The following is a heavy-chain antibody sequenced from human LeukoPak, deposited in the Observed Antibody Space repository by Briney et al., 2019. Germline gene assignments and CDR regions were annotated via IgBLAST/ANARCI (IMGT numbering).Heavy chain of an antibody. V-gene: IGHV3-7*01. CDR1: GFTFSSYG. Sequence: GGSLRLSCAASGFTFSSYGMHWVRQAPGKGLEWVANIKLDGSEKSYVDSVKGRFTISRDNAKNSLYLQMNSLRAEDTAVYYCARDGRYCSGGSCYSTVGAFDIWGQGTMVTVSS. CDR3: ARDGRYCSGGSCYSTVGAFDI. CDR2: IKLDGSEK. D-gene: IGHD2-15*01. J-gene: IGHJ3*02.